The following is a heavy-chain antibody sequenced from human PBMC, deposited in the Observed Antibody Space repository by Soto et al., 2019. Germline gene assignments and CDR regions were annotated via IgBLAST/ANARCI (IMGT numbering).Heavy chain of an antibody. CDR2: ISASSSNI. V-gene: IGHV3-48*01. Sequence: EVQLVESGGVLVQPGGSLRLSCAASGFTFSNYAMDXXXXXXXXXXXXXSYISASSSNIRYADSVKGRFTISRDNAKXXXXXXXXXXXXXXXXXXXXXXXXXXXXXXXXXXDLWGRGTLVTVSS. CDR1: GFTFSNYA. CDR3: XXXXXXXXXXXXXXDL. J-gene: IGHJ2*01.